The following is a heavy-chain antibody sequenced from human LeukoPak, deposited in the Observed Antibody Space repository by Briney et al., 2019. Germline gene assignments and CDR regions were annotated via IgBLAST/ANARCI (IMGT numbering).Heavy chain of an antibody. Sequence: SETLSLTCTVSGGSISSYYWSWVRQPAGKGLEWIGRIYTSGSTNYNPSLKSRVTISVDTSKNQFSLKLSSVTAADKAVYYCAGSVYSNYGAPYFDYWGQGTLVTVSS. D-gene: IGHD4-11*01. CDR1: GGSISSYY. CDR3: AGSVYSNYGAPYFDY. J-gene: IGHJ4*02. CDR2: IYTSGST. V-gene: IGHV4-4*07.